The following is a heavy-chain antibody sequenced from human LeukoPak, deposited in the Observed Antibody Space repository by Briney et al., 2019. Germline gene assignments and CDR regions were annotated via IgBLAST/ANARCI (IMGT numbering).Heavy chain of an antibody. CDR3: AKSLYGGCDY. V-gene: IGHV3-23*01. Sequence: GGSLRLSCAASGFIFSTYAMSWVRQAPGKGLEWVSGVNGNGGSTSYADSVKGRFTIFRDNSKNTVYLQMNSLRVEDTAVCYCAKSLYGGCDYWGQGTVVTVSS. CDR2: VNGNGGST. D-gene: IGHD3-16*02. J-gene: IGHJ4*02. CDR1: GFIFSTYA.